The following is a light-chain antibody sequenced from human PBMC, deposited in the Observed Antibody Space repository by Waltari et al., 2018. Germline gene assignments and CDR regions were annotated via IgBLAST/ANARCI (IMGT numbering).Light chain of an antibody. CDR2: GAS. Sequence: EIVLTQSPGTLSLSPGERATLSCRASQSVSSSYLAWYQQKPGHAPRLLIYGASSRATGIPDRFSGSGSGTDFTLTISRLEPEDFAVYYCQQYGTTFGQGTKVEVK. CDR1: QSVSSSY. V-gene: IGKV3-20*01. J-gene: IGKJ1*01. CDR3: QQYGTT.